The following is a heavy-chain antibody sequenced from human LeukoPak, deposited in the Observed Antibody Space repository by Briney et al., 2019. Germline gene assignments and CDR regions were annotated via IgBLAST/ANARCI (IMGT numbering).Heavy chain of an antibody. V-gene: IGHV3-30*01. J-gene: IGHJ4*02. CDR3: AREGDRHLTFDY. D-gene: IGHD3-16*01. CDR2: TACEGGEK. CDR1: GSTFSGHL. Sequence: PGRSLRLSCAASGSTFSGHLLHWVRQAPGKGLEWVAGTACEGGEKYYADSVSGRFTISRDNSDNTVYLQMNGLRLEDTAVYFCAREGDRHLTFDYWGRGTLVTVSS.